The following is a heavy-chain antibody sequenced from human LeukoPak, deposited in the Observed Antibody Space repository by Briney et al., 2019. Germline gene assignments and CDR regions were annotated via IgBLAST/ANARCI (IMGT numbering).Heavy chain of an antibody. D-gene: IGHD5-24*01. J-gene: IGHJ4*02. V-gene: IGHV3-23*01. CDR2: TIGTGVSK. Sequence: GGSLRLSCAASGFTFRNYGMSWVRQAPGKGLEWVSGTIGTGVSKFYADPVKGRFTISRDNSRNTLYLHMNSLRVDDTAVYYCASLYNDYGDYWGQGALVTVSS. CDR3: ASLYNDYGDY. CDR1: GFTFRNYG.